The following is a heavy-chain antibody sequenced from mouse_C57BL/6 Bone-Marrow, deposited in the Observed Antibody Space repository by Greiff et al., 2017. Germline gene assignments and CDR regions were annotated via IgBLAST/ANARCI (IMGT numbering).Heavy chain of an antibody. CDR3: ARHYEHYAMDY. J-gene: IGHJ4*01. CDR2: INPNYGTT. CDR1: GYSFTDYN. V-gene: IGHV1-39*01. Sequence: EFQLQQSGPELVKHGASAKISCKASGYSFTDYNINWVKQSNGKSLEGIGVINPNYGTTSYNQKFKGKATLTVDQSSSTAYMQLNSLTAEDSAFYYCARHYEHYAMDYWGQGTSVTVSS. D-gene: IGHD2-4*01.